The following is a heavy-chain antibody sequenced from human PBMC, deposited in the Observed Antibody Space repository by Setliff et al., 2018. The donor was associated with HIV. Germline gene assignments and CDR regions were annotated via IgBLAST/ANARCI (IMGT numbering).Heavy chain of an antibody. CDR3: ARQLSNSLES. CDR1: DASISNYH. Sequence: SETLSLTCTVSDASISNYHWSWIRQPPGKGLEWIGYIYYSGSTNYNPSLKSRVTISVDMSKNQFSLKLNSVTAADTAVYYCARQLSNSLESWGQGTPVTVS. D-gene: IGHD2-8*01. J-gene: IGHJ4*02. V-gene: IGHV4-59*08. CDR2: IYYSGST.